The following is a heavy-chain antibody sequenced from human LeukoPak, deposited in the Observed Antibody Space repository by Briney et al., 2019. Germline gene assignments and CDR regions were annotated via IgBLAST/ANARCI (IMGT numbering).Heavy chain of an antibody. J-gene: IGHJ4*02. D-gene: IGHD5-12*01. CDR1: GFTSRSYA. V-gene: IGHV3-30*04. CDR3: ARGSDIVATDGELDY. CDR2: ISYEGRNK. Sequence: PGRSLRLSCAAPGFTSRSYAMHWVRPAPGKGLGWVADISYEGRNKYYADSEKGRFTISRDNSKNTLYLQMNSLRAEDTGVDYGARGSDIVATDGELDYWGEGTLVTVSS.